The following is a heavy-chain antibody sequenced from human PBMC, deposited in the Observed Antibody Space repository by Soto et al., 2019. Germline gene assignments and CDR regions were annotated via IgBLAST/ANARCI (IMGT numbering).Heavy chain of an antibody. CDR1: GGTFSSFA. Sequence: QVQLVQSGAEVKKPGSSVKVSCKASGGTFSSFAISWVRQAPGQGLEWYGGTIPIFGTANYEQKFQGRVTISADESTSTACMELSSLRSEDTVVYYCASADIVVVTAIPECYGMDVWGHGTTVTVSS. J-gene: IGHJ6*02. CDR2: TIPIFGTA. V-gene: IGHV1-69*01. D-gene: IGHD2-21*02. CDR3: ASADIVVVTAIPECYGMDV.